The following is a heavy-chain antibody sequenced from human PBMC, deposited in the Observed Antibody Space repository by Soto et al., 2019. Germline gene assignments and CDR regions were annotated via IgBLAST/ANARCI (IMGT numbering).Heavy chain of an antibody. J-gene: IGHJ5*02. V-gene: IGHV4-34*01. CDR3: ARGQGAAAGTAPNWFDP. D-gene: IGHD6-13*01. Sequence: QVQLQQWGAGLLKPSETLSLTCAVYGGSFSGYYWSWIRQPPGKGLEWIGEINHSGSTNYNPSLKSRVTISVDTSKNQFSRKLSSVTAADTAVYYCARGQGAAAGTAPNWFDPWGQGTLVTVSS. CDR2: INHSGST. CDR1: GGSFSGYY.